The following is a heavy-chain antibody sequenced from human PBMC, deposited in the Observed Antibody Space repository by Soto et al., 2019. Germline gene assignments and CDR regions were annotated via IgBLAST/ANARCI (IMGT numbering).Heavy chain of an antibody. Sequence: GGSLRLSCAASGFTFSSYAMHWVRQAPGKGLEWVAVISYDGSNKYYADSVKGRFTVSRDNSKNTLYLQMNSLRAEDTAVYYCASPLSQSPFDYWGQGTLVTVSS. J-gene: IGHJ4*02. CDR1: GFTFSSYA. CDR3: ASPLSQSPFDY. V-gene: IGHV3-30-3*01. CDR2: ISYDGSNK.